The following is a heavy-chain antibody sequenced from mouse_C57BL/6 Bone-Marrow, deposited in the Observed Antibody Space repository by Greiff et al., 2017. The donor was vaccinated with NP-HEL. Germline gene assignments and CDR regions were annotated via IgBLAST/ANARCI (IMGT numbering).Heavy chain of an antibody. V-gene: IGHV1-62-3*01. CDR3: ARSRPYDYGLWDY. D-gene: IGHD2-4*01. Sequence: VQLQQPGAELVKPGASVKLSCKASGYTFTSYWMHWVKQRPGRGLEWIGRIDPNSGGTKYNEKFKGKATLTADKSSSKAYMELRSLTSEDSAVYFCARSRPYDYGLWDYWGQGTSVTVSS. J-gene: IGHJ4*01. CDR2: IDPNSGGT. CDR1: GYTFTSYW.